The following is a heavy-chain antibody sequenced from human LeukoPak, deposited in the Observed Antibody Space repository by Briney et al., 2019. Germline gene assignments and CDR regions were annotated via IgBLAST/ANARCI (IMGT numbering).Heavy chain of an antibody. CDR2: TYYSGTT. V-gene: IGHV4-39*01. CDR3: ASQQYYDLPGGAFDF. D-gene: IGHD3-3*01. Sequence: GSLRLSCAASGFTFSSYSMNWIRQPPGKGLEWIGSTYYSGTTHYNPSLKSRVTISVDTTKNQFSLKLSSVSAADTALYYCASQQYYDLPGGAFDFWGQGTMVTVSP. J-gene: IGHJ3*01. CDR1: GFTFSSYS.